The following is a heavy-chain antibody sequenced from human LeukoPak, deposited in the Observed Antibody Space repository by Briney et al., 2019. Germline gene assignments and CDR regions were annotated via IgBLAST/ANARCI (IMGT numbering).Heavy chain of an antibody. CDR3: VRQFRGDSSGPMYYFAY. D-gene: IGHD5-18*01. CDR1: GFTFSNSA. CDR2: ISDSGGST. V-gene: IGHV3-23*01. Sequence: PGGSLRLSCAASGFTFSNSAMSWVRQAPGKGLEWVSGISDSGGSTFYADSVQGRITISRDNSKNTLFLQVISLRADDTAVYYCVRQFRGDSSGPMYYFAYGAREPWSPSPQ. J-gene: IGHJ4*02.